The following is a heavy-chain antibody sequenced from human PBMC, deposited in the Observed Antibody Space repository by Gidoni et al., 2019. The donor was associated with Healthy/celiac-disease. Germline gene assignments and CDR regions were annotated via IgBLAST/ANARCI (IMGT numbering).Heavy chain of an antibody. V-gene: IGHV3-21*01. CDR3: ARAGGVRITGTLVRNYYYYYGMDV. Sequence: EVQLVESGGGLVKPGGSLRLSCAASGFTFSSYSMNWVRQAPGKGLEWVSSISSSSSYIYYADSVKGRFTISRDNAKNSLYLQMNSLRAEDTAVYYCARAGGVRITGTLVRNYYYYYGMDVWGQGTTVTVSS. D-gene: IGHD1-7*01. J-gene: IGHJ6*02. CDR1: GFTFSSYS. CDR2: ISSSSSYI.